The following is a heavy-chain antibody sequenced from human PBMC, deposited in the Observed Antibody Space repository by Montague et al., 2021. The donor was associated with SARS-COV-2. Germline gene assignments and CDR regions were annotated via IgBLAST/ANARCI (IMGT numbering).Heavy chain of an antibody. D-gene: IGHD3-16*01. CDR3: ARVRPHGGSLTLGGFDP. CDR2: IYPGDSDT. V-gene: IGHV5-51*03. CDR1: GYIFTKYW. J-gene: IGHJ5*02. Sequence: QSGGEVKKPGESLTISCNASGYIFTKYWIGWVRQMPGKGLEWMGIIYPGDSDTRYSPSFQGQVTMSVDKSISTAYLQWSRLKVSDTAIYFCARVRPHGGSLTLGGFDPWGQGTLVSVAS.